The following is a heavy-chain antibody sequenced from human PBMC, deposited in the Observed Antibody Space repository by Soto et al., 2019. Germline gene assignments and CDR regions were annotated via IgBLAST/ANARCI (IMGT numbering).Heavy chain of an antibody. V-gene: IGHV3-7*01. CDR2: INEDESEI. CDR3: AIYYVGVKGNWFDP. D-gene: IGHD1-26*01. J-gene: IGHJ5*02. CDR1: GFTFISSW. Sequence: HPGGSLRLSCAASGFTFISSWMSWVRQAPGKGLEWVANINEDESEINYVASVRGRFTISRDDAKNSVYLQMNSLRVEDTAVYYCAIYYVGVKGNWFDPWGQGTLVTVSS.